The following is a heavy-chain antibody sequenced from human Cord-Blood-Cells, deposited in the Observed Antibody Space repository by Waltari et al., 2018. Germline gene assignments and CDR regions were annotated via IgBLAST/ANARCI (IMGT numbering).Heavy chain of an antibody. J-gene: IGHJ3*02. CDR3: AREGGLAGDAFDI. CDR1: GGSISSYY. Sequence: QVQLQESGPGLVKPSETLSLTCTVSGGSISSYYWSWIRQPPGKGLEWIGYIYYSGSTNYNTSLKSRVTISVDTSKNQFSLKLSSVTAADTAVYYCAREGGLAGDAFDIWGQGTMVTVSS. D-gene: IGHD2-21*01. CDR2: IYYSGST. V-gene: IGHV4-59*01.